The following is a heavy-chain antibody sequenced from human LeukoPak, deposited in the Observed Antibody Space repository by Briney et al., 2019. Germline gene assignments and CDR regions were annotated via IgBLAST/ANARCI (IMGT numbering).Heavy chain of an antibody. Sequence: SETLALTCTVSGRSISNNNYYWAWIRQPPGKGLECIGSIYYSGSPYYNPSLKSRVTISVDTSKNQFSLRLSSVTAADTAVYYCATWRTAKTDYWGQGTLVTVSS. CDR1: GRSISNNNYY. CDR2: IYYSGSP. J-gene: IGHJ4*02. CDR3: ATWRTAKTDY. D-gene: IGHD3-3*01. V-gene: IGHV4-39*01.